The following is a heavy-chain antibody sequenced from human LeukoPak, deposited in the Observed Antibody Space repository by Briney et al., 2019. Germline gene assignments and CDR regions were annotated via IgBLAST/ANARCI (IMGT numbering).Heavy chain of an antibody. CDR2: ISLSGYT. CDR3: SRESGPYSPFGH. J-gene: IGHJ4*02. Sequence: KAGGSLRLSCGVSGGSITTTNYWSWVRQSPGRGLGWIGEISLSGYTGFNPSLRGRVTMSLDESKNHLSLTLTAVTAADTATYYCSRESGPYSPFGHWGQGILVTV. D-gene: IGHD1-26*01. CDR1: GGSITTTNY. V-gene: IGHV4-4*02.